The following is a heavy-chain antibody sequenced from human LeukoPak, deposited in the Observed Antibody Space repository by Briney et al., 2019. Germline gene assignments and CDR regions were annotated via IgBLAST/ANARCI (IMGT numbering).Heavy chain of an antibody. CDR2: INHSGST. J-gene: IGHJ4*02. V-gene: IGHV4-34*01. CDR1: GFTFSNAW. CDR3: ARGVPRDCSGGSCYSGYDY. Sequence: PGGSLRLSCAASGFTFSNAWMSWIRQPPGKGLEWIGEINHSGSTNYNPSLKSRVTISVDTSKNQFSLKLSSVTAADTAVYYCARGVPRDCSGGSCYSGYDYWGQGTLVTVSS. D-gene: IGHD2-15*01.